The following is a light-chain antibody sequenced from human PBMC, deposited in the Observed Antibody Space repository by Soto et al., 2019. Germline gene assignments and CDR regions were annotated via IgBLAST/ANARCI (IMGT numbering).Light chain of an antibody. CDR2: GVT. CDR3: FSHRGGDSHV. J-gene: IGLJ1*01. Sequence: QSAGAPPACVSGSTEQSITMSCTRTSSDVGAYNYVSWYQQYPGKAPKLMIYGVTNRPSGVSNRFSGSKTGNTASLTISGLQAEDEADYYCFSHRGGDSHVFGTGTKVTVL. V-gene: IGLV2-14*01. CDR1: SSDVGAYNY.